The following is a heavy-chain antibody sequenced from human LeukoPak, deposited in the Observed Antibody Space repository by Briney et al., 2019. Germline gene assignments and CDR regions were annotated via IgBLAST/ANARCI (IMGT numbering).Heavy chain of an antibody. D-gene: IGHD2-15*01. J-gene: IGHJ4*02. Sequence: GGSLRLSCAASGFTFSTYTMNWVRQAPGRGLEWISYIGWSDSAIFYADSVKGRFTISRDSAKNSLFLQMNSLSDEDTAVYYFARGHQWSFDSWGQGTLVTVSS. CDR1: GFTFSTYT. CDR3: ARGHQWSFDS. V-gene: IGHV3-48*02. CDR2: IGWSDSAI.